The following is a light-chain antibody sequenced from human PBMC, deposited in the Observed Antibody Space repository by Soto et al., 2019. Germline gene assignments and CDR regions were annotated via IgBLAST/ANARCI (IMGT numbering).Light chain of an antibody. CDR2: AAS. Sequence: DIQLTQSPSFLSASVGDRVTITCRASQGISSYLAWYQQKPGKAPKFLIYAASTLRGAVPSRFSGSGSVTEFTLTICSLQPEDLATYYCQGLNDYPITFGQGTRLEIK. J-gene: IGKJ5*01. CDR1: QGISSY. CDR3: QGLNDYPIT. V-gene: IGKV1-9*01.